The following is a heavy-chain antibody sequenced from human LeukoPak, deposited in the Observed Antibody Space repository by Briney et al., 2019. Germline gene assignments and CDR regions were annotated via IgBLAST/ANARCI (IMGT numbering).Heavy chain of an antibody. CDR2: IYISGST. D-gene: IGHD1-1*01. V-gene: IGHV4-4*07. CDR1: GGSISSYY. CDR3: ARDRGTWNDDGFDY. J-gene: IGHJ4*02. Sequence: PSETLSLTCTVSGGSISSYYWSWIRQPAGKGLEWIGRIYISGSTNYNPSLKSRVTMSVDTFKNQFSLKLSSVTAADTAVYYCARDRGTWNDDGFDYWGQGTLVTVSS.